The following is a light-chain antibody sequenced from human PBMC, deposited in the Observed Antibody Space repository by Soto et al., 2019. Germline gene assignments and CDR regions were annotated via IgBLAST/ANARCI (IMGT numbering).Light chain of an antibody. CDR3: QQYTNWPPMT. CDR2: GAS. V-gene: IGKV3-15*01. CDR1: QSVGRD. Sequence: DIVMTQSPGTLSVSPGERATLSCRASQSVGRDLAWYQQKPGQAPRLLIYGASTRATGIPARFSGSGSGTDFTLTISSLQSEDFAVYYCQQYTNWPPMTFGQGTKVDIK. J-gene: IGKJ1*01.